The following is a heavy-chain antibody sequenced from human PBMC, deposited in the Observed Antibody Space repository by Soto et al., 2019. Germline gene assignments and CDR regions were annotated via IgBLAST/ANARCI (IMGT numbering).Heavy chain of an antibody. J-gene: IGHJ6*02. D-gene: IGHD6-13*01. CDR3: ARVSSNYYYYYGMDV. V-gene: IGHV4-38-2*01. Sequence: KPSETLSLTCAVSGYSISSGYYWGWIRQPPGKGLEWIGSIYHSGSTYYNPSLKSRVTIAVDTSKNQFSLKLSSVTAADTAVYYCARVSSNYYYYYGMDVWGQGTTVTVSS. CDR2: IYHSGST. CDR1: GYSISSGYY.